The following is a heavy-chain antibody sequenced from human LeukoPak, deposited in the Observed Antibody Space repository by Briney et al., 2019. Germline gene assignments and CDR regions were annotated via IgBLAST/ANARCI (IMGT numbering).Heavy chain of an antibody. CDR2: IYSGGST. CDR1: GFTVSSNY. V-gene: IGHV3-53*01. CDR3: VRWYGGSGLENYYYYMDV. J-gene: IGHJ6*03. Sequence: PGGSLRLSCAASGFTVSSNYMSWVRQAPGKGLEWVSVIYSGGSTYYADSVKGRFTISRDNSKNTLYLQMNSLRAEDTAVYYCVRWYGGSGLENYYYYMDVWGKGTTVTISS. D-gene: IGHD3-10*01.